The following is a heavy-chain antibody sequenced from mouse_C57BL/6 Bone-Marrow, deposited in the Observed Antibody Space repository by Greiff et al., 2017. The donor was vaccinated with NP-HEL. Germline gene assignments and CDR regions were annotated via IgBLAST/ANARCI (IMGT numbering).Heavy chain of an antibody. Sequence: ESGPELVKPGASVKISCKASGYSFTDYNMNWVKQSNGKSLEWIGVINPNYGTTSYNQKFKGKATLTVDQSSSTAYMQLNSLTSEDSAIYYRAIVTTSYYFDYWGQGTTLTVSS. CDR1: GYSFTDYN. V-gene: IGHV1-39*01. CDR2: INPNYGTT. J-gene: IGHJ2*01. CDR3: AIVTTSYYFDY. D-gene: IGHD2-5*01.